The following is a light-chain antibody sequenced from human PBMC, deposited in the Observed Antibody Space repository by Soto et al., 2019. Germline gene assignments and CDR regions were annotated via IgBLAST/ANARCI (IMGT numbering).Light chain of an antibody. CDR3: QQRSNWPGVT. V-gene: IGKV3-11*01. CDR2: DAS. J-gene: IGKJ5*01. CDR1: QSVSSD. Sequence: EIVMTQSPATLSVSPGERATLSCRASQSVSSDLAWYQQKPGQAPRLLIYDASNRATGIPARFSGSGSGTDFTLTISSLEPEDFAVYYCQQRSNWPGVTFGQGTRLENK.